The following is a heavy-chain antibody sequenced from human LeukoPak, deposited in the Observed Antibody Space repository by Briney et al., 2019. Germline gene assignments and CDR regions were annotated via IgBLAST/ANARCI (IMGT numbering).Heavy chain of an antibody. D-gene: IGHD2-15*01. CDR2: IKQDGSEK. CDR3: AKYCSGGSCYSRWYDP. J-gene: IGHJ5*02. CDR1: GFTFSSYW. V-gene: IGHV3-7*02. Sequence: GGSLRLSCEASGFTFSSYWMSWVRQAPGKGLEWVANIKQDGSEKYYVDSVKGRFTISRGNAKNSLYLQMNSLRAEDTAVYYCAKYCSGGSCYSRWYDPWGQGTLVTVSS.